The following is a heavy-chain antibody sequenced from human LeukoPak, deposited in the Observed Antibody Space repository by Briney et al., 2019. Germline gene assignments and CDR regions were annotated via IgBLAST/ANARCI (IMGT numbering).Heavy chain of an antibody. CDR3: ASTNVDIVATMRYAFDI. D-gene: IGHD5-12*01. CDR1: GYTFTSYD. J-gene: IGHJ3*02. CDR2: MNPNSGNT. V-gene: IGHV1-8*01. Sequence: ASVKVSCKAYGYTFTSYDINWVRQATGQGLEWMGWMNPNSGNTGYAQKFQGRVTMTRNTSISTAYMELSSLRSEDTAVYYCASTNVDIVATMRYAFDIWGQGTMVTVSS.